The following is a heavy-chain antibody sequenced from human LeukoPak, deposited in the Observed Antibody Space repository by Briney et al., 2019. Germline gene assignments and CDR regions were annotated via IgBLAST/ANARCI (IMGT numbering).Heavy chain of an antibody. Sequence: GRSLRLSCAASGLTFSTYWMSWVRQAPGKGLEWVANIQQDGSEKYYVDSVKGRFTISRDNAKNSLYLQMNSLTAEDTAVYYCARVSHFWSGVDYWGQGTLVTVSS. V-gene: IGHV3-7*01. CDR3: ARVSHFWSGVDY. CDR1: GLTFSTYW. CDR2: IQQDGSEK. J-gene: IGHJ4*02. D-gene: IGHD3-3*02.